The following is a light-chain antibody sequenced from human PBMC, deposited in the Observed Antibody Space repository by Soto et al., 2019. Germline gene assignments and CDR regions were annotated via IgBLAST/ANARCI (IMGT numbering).Light chain of an antibody. Sequence: DVQMTQSPSTLSASVGDRLTITCRASQSISSWLAWYQQKPGKPPKLLIYDASSLESGVPSRISGSGSGTDFSLTITSLQPDDSATYDCQQYHSYYPWTFGQGTKLDIK. CDR2: DAS. CDR1: QSISSW. V-gene: IGKV1-5*01. J-gene: IGKJ1*01. CDR3: QQYHSYYPWT.